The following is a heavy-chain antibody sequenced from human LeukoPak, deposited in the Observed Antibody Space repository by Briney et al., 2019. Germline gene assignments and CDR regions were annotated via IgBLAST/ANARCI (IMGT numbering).Heavy chain of an antibody. D-gene: IGHD2-15*01. J-gene: IGHJ4*02. CDR2: IYYSGST. V-gene: IGHV4-39*07. CDR3: AREGTRQLLPDY. Sequence: PSETLSLTCTVSGGSISSSSYYWGWIRQPPGKGLEWIRSIYYSGSTYYNPSLKSRVTISVDTSKNQFSLKLSSVTAADTAVYYCAREGTRQLLPDYWGQGTLVTVSS. CDR1: GGSISSSSYY.